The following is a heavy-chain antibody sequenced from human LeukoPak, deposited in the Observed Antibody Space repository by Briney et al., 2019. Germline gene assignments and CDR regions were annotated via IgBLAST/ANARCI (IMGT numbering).Heavy chain of an antibody. D-gene: IGHD3-9*01. CDR3: AHSMLYYDILTGYYPAGYFQH. J-gene: IGHJ1*01. Sequence: ESGPTQVKPTQTLTQTCTFSGFSLSTSGVGVGWIRQPPGKALEWLALIYWAVDKRYSPSLKSRLTITKDTSKNQVVLTMTNMDPVDTATYYCAHSMLYYDILTGYYPAGYFQHWGQGTLVTVSS. CDR1: GFSLSTSGVG. V-gene: IGHV2-5*02. CDR2: IYWAVDK.